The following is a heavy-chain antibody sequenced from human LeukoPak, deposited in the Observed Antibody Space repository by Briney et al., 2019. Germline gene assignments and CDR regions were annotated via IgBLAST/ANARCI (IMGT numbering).Heavy chain of an antibody. CDR3: ARGGGGDIVVVPAAHMDV. V-gene: IGHV4-34*01. CDR2: INHSGST. CDR1: GGSFSGYY. J-gene: IGHJ6*03. Sequence: SETLSLTCAVYGGSFSGYYWSWIRQPPGKGLEWIGEINHSGSTNYNPSLKSRVTISVDTSKNQFSLKLSSVTAADTAVYYCARGGGGDIVVVPAAHMDVWGKGTTVTASS. D-gene: IGHD2-2*01.